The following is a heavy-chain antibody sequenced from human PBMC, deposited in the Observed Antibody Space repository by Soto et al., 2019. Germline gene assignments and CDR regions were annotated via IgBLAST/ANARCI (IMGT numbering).Heavy chain of an antibody. CDR2: IDSDGSRI. D-gene: IGHD2-15*01. CDR1: GFTFSNYW. CDR3: VRTSLVVAVATREDC. J-gene: IGHJ4*02. Sequence: EVQLVESGGGLVKPGESLRLSCAASGFTFSNYWMHWVRQAPGKGLVWVSRIDSDGSRITYADFVKGRFTISRDNAKNTVYLHMNSLTAEDTAVYYCVRTSLVVAVATREDCWGQGTLVTVSS. V-gene: IGHV3-74*01.